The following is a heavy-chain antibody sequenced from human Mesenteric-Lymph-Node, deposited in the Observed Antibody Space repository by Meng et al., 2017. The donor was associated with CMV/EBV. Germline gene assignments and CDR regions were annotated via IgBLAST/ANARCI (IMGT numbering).Heavy chain of an antibody. Sequence: GGSLRLSCAASGFTFSSYAMHWVRQAPGKGLEWVAVISYDGSNKYYADSVKGRFTISRDNSKNTLYLQMNSLRAEDTAVYYCARVGRGGGNWLGYWGQGTLVTVSS. CDR1: GFTFSSYA. J-gene: IGHJ4*02. CDR3: ARVGRGGGNWLGY. CDR2: ISYDGSNK. D-gene: IGHD4-23*01. V-gene: IGHV3-30-3*01.